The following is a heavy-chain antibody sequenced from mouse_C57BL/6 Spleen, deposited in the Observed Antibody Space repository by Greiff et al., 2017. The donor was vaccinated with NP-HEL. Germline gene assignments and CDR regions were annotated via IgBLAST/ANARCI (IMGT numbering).Heavy chain of an antibody. V-gene: IGHV2-9*01. CDR1: GFSLTSYG. D-gene: IGHD2-4*01. CDR3: VYYDYDGFAY. Sequence: VQLQESGPGLVAPSQSLSITCTVSGFSLTSYGVDWVRQPPGKGLEWLGVIWGGGSTNYNSALMSRLSISKDNSKSQVFLKMNSLQTDDTAMYYCVYYDYDGFAYWGQGTLVTVSA. J-gene: IGHJ3*01. CDR2: IWGGGST.